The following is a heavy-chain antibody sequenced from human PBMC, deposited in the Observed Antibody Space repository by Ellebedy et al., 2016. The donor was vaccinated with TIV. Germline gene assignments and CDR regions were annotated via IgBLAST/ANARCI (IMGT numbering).Heavy chain of an antibody. CDR1: GFTFSSYS. CDR2: ISRSSIYI. Sequence: PGGSLRLSCAASGFTFSSYSMNWVRQAPGKGLEWVSSISRSSIYIYYADSMKGRFTISRDNAKNSLYLQMNSLRDEDTAVYYCVRDLPEWDYYDPERGPDYYYGMDVWGQGTTVTVSS. CDR3: VRDLPEWDYYDPERGPDYYYGMDV. J-gene: IGHJ6*02. V-gene: IGHV3-21*01. D-gene: IGHD3-16*01.